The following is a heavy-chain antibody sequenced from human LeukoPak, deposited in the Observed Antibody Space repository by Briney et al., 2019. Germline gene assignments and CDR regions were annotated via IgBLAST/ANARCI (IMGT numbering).Heavy chain of an antibody. CDR1: GFTFSSYG. CDR2: IYYSGST. V-gene: IGHV4-39*07. J-gene: IGHJ3*02. Sequence: GSLRLSCAASGFTFSSYGMSWVRQAPGKGLEWIGSIYYSGSTYYNPSLKSRVTISVDTSKNQFSLKLSSVTAADTAVYYCARDGLWIQNSFDIWGQGTVVTVSS. D-gene: IGHD5-18*01. CDR3: ARDGLWIQNSFDI.